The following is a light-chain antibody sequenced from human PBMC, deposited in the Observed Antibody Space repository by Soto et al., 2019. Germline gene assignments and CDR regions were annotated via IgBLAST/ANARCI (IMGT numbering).Light chain of an antibody. CDR3: QQYNNWPT. J-gene: IGKJ3*01. CDR2: GAS. Sequence: EIVMTQSPATLSVSPGESATLSCRASQSVSSNLAWYQQKPGQAPRLLIYGASTRATGIPARFSGSGSGTEFTLTISSLQSEDFAVYSCQQYNNWPTFGPGTKVDIK. CDR1: QSVSSN. V-gene: IGKV3-15*01.